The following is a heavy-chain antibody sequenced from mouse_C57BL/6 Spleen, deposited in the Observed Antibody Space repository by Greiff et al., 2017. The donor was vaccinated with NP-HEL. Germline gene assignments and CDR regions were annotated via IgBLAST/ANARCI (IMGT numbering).Heavy chain of an antibody. J-gene: IGHJ3*01. CDR1: GYTFTDYE. Sequence: VQLVESGAELVRPGASVTLSCKASGYTFTDYEMHWVKQTPVHGLEWIGAIDPETGGTAYNQKFKGKAILTADKSSSTAYMELRSLTSEDSAVYYCTRAGVTTKGTWFAYWGQGTLVTVSA. CDR2: IDPETGGT. V-gene: IGHV1-15*01. CDR3: TRAGVTTKGTWFAY. D-gene: IGHD2-2*01.